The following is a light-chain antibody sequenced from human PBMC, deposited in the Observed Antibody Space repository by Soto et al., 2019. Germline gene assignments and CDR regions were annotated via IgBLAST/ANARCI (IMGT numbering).Light chain of an antibody. V-gene: IGLV2-14*01. CDR1: MRDVGAYNL. CDR2: EVR. J-gene: IGLJ3*02. Sequence: QSALTQPASVSGSAGQSITISCSGTMRDVGAYNLVSWYQQHPGTAPKLIIYEVRNRPSGISSRFSGSSSGNTASLTISGLQPEDEGYYYCSAYTARSPLVFGGGTKLTVL. CDR3: SAYTARSPLV.